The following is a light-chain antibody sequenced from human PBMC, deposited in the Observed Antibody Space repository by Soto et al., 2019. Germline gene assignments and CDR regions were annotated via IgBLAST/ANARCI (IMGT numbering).Light chain of an antibody. CDR1: QDIKKS. V-gene: IGKV1-33*01. CDR2: DTS. J-gene: IGKJ4*01. CDR3: QQFDNLPLT. Sequence: IQMTQSPSSLSASVGDRVTITCQASQDIKKSLNWYQQRPGKAPKVLIYDTSKLQTGVPSRFSGSGSGTDFILTISSLQPEDIATYYCQQFDNLPLTFGGGTKVEIK.